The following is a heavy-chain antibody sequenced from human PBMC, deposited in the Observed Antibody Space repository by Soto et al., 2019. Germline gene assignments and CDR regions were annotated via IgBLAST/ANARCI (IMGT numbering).Heavy chain of an antibody. V-gene: IGHV3-11*01. J-gene: IGHJ6*02. CDR3: ARLVTATRNYYYGMDV. CDR1: GFTFRDYY. Sequence: LRLSCAASGFTFRDYYMTWIRQAPGKGLEWLSYISSSGSTIYYADSVKGRFTISRDNAKNSLFLQMNSLRAEDTAVYYCARLVTATRNYYYGMDVWGQGTTVTVSS. CDR2: ISSSGSTI. D-gene: IGHD1-20*01.